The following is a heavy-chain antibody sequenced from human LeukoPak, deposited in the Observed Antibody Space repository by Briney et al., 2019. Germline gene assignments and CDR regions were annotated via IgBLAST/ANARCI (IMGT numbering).Heavy chain of an antibody. CDR3: ARSSTLGWYHAFDI. Sequence: GESLKISCKGSGYIFTSYWIGWVRQMPGKGLEWMGIIYPGDSDTRYSPSFQGQVAISADKSISTAYLQWSSLKASDTATYYCARSSTLGWYHAFDIWGQGTMVTVSS. V-gene: IGHV5-51*01. J-gene: IGHJ3*02. CDR1: GYIFTSYW. CDR2: IYPGDSDT. D-gene: IGHD6-19*01.